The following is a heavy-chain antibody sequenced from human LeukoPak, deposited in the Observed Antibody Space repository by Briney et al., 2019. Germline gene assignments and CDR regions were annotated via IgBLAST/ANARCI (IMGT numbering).Heavy chain of an antibody. J-gene: IGHJ4*02. Sequence: GGSLRLSCAASGFTFSSYSMNWVRQAPGKGLEWVSSISSSSSYIYYADSVKGRFTISRDNAKNSLYLQMNSLRAEDTAVYYCARWGNKYYYGSGTLGPYYFDCWGQGTLVTVSS. D-gene: IGHD3-10*01. CDR3: ARWGNKYYYGSGTLGPYYFDC. CDR1: GFTFSSYS. CDR2: ISSSSSYI. V-gene: IGHV3-21*01.